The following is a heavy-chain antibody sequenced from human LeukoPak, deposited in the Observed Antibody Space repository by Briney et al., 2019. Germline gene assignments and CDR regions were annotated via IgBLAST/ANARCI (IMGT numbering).Heavy chain of an antibody. V-gene: IGHV5-10-1*01. CDR3: ARHVPYTSGWYFDY. J-gene: IGHJ4*02. Sequence: GESLQISCKGSGYSFSSYWITWVRQMPGKGLEWMGRIDPSDSYTNYSPSFQGRVTISADKSISTAYLQWSSLKASDTAVYYCARHVPYTSGWYFDYWGQGTLVTVSS. D-gene: IGHD6-25*01. CDR2: IDPSDSYT. CDR1: GYSFSSYW.